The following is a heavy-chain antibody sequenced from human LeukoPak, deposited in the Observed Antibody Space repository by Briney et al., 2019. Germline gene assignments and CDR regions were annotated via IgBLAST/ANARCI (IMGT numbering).Heavy chain of an antibody. CDR1: GYSISSGYY. CDR3: ARDQGSPSEDWFDP. J-gene: IGHJ5*02. D-gene: IGHD6-13*01. Sequence: PSETLPLTCTVSGYSISSGYYWGWIRQPPGKGLEWIGSIYHSGSTYYNPSLKSRVTISVDTSKNQFSLKLSSVTAAGTAVYYCARDQGSPSEDWFDPWGQGTLVTVSS. CDR2: IYHSGST. V-gene: IGHV4-38-2*02.